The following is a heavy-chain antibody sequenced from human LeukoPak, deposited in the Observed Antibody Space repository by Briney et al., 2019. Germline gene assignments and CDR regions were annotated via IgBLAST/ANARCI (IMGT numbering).Heavy chain of an antibody. J-gene: IGHJ4*02. D-gene: IGHD6-6*01. CDR2: IYTGGST. V-gene: IGHV4-61*02. Sequence: SQTLSLTCTVSGGSVSSGYYYWSWIRQPAGKELEWIGRIYTGGSTNYNPSLKSRVTVSVDKSKNQFSLKLSSVTAADTAVYYCARAPGQLDDWGQGTLVTVSS. CDR3: ARAPGQLDD. CDR1: GGSVSSGYYY.